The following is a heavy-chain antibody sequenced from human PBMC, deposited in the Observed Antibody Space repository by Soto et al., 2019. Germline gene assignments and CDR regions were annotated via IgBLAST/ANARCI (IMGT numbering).Heavy chain of an antibody. V-gene: IGHV4-59*01. Sequence: LTCTVSGGSISSYYWSWIRQPPGKGLEWIGYIYYSGSTNYNPSLKSRVTISVDTSKNQFSLKLSSVTAADTAVYYCARANLYGDYPIGIWGQGTMVTVSS. CDR2: IYYSGST. CDR3: ARANLYGDYPIGI. D-gene: IGHD4-17*01. CDR1: GGSISSYY. J-gene: IGHJ3*02.